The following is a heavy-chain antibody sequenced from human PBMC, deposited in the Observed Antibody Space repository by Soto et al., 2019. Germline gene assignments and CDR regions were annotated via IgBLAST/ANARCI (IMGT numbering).Heavy chain of an antibody. D-gene: IGHD2-15*01. J-gene: IGHJ3*02. V-gene: IGHV1-69*13. CDR1: GGTFSSYA. CDR3: ARRSRVVVVAANSDAFDI. Sequence: SVKVSCKASGGTFSSYAISWVRQAPGQGLEWMGGIIPIFGTANYAQKFQGRVTITADESTSTAYMELSSLRSEDTAVYYCARRSRVVVVAANSDAFDIWGQGTMVPVSS. CDR2: IIPIFGTA.